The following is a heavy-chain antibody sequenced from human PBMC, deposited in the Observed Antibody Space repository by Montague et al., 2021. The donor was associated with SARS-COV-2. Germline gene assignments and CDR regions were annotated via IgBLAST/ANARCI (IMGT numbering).Heavy chain of an antibody. CDR3: ARGLAVAWREYFQH. D-gene: IGHD6-19*01. CDR2: IWYDGSNK. CDR1: GFTFSSYG. V-gene: IGHV3-33*01. Sequence: LRLSCAASGFTFSSYGMHWVRQAPGKGLEWVAVIWYDGSNKYYADSVKGRFTISRDNSKNTLYLQMSSLRAEDTAVYYCARGLAVAWREYFQHWGQGTLVTVSS. J-gene: IGHJ1*01.